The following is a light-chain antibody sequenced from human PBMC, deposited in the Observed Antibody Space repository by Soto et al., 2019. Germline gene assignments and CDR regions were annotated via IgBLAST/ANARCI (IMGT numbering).Light chain of an antibody. Sequence: DVILTQSTLSLPVTLGQRASICCMSNQILVHSDGIAYFSWFQQRPGRSPRRLIYKVSNRDSGVPARFSGSGSGTDFALKISRVEAEDVGVYYCMQGTHWPITFGQGTRLEI. CDR3: MQGTHWPIT. CDR2: KVS. CDR1: QILVHSDGIAY. J-gene: IGKJ5*01. V-gene: IGKV2-30*02.